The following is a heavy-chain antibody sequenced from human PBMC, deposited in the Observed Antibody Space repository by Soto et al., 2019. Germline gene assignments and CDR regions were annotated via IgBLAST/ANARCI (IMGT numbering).Heavy chain of an antibody. V-gene: IGHV1-8*01. Sequence: QVQLVQSGAEVKKPGASVKVSCKASGYNFTSYAINWVRQAAGQGLEWMGWMSPHSGNTGSPQKFQGRVTMTRNSSISSADMELSSLRSEDTAVYYCARRALAGHWFDAWGQGTLVTVSS. CDR1: GYNFTSYA. J-gene: IGHJ5*02. CDR3: ARRALAGHWFDA. CDR2: MSPHSGNT. D-gene: IGHD6-19*01.